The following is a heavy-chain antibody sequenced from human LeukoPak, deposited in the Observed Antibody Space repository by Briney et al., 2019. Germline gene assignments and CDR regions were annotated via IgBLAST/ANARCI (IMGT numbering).Heavy chain of an antibody. CDR3: AEASSGNKFDF. J-gene: IGHJ4*02. V-gene: IGHV3-23*01. CDR1: GFTFSSYF. Sequence: GGSLRLSCAASGFTFSSYFMAWVRQPPGKAPEWVSIIGPNGGDTHYADSVRGRFTISRDNSQNTLFLQLNSLRADDTAMYYCAEASSGNKFDFWGQGTLVAVSS. CDR2: IGPNGGDT. D-gene: IGHD5-12*01.